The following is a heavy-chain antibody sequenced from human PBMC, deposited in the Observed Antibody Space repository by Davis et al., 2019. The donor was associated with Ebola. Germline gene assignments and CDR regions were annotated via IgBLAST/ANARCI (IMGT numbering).Heavy chain of an antibody. CDR1: GFTSSTYT. CDR2: IGPSSVNI. V-gene: IGHV3-48*02. D-gene: IGHD1-1*01. J-gene: IGHJ4*02. Sequence: PGGSLRLSCAASGFTSSTYTMNWVRQAPGKGLEWVSYIGPSSVNIFYADSVKGRFTISRDDAKNSLFLQMNSLRDEDTAVYYCAREGSSEWYHWKDYWGQGTLVTVSS. CDR3: AREGSSEWYHWKDY.